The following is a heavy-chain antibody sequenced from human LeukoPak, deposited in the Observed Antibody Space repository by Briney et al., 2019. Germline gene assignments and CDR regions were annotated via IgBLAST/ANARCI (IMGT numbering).Heavy chain of an antibody. CDR2: IIPIFCTA. D-gene: IGHD4-17*01. J-gene: IGHJ4*02. Sequence: ASVKVSCKASGGTFSSYAISWVRQAPGQGLEWMGGIIPIFCTANYAQKFQGRVTITADKSTSTAYMELSSLRSEDTAVYYCARGATVTTVDYWGQGTLVTVSS. CDR3: ARGATVTTVDY. V-gene: IGHV1-69*06. CDR1: GGTFSSYA.